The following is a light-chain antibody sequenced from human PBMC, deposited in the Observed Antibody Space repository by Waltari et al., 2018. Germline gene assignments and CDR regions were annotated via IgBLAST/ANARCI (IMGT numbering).Light chain of an antibody. V-gene: IGKV1-5*03. CDR3: QQYNSYST. CDR2: KAS. CDR1: QSISTW. J-gene: IGKJ2*01. Sequence: DIQMTQSPSTLAASVGERITITCRAIQSISTWVAWYQQKPGEAPKLLIYKASNLQSGVPSRFSGSGSETEFTLTISSLQPDDFATYCCQQYNSYSTFGQGTKLEIK.